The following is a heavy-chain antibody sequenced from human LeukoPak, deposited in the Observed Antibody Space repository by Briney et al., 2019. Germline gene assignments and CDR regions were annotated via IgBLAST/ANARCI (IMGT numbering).Heavy chain of an antibody. Sequence: GGSLRLSCAASGFTFSSYAMHWVRQAPGKGLEWVAVKSYDGSNKYYADSVKGRFTISRDNSKNTLYLQMNSLRAEDTAVYYCARDRFEYSSSHSFDYWGQGTLVTVSS. CDR2: KSYDGSNK. D-gene: IGHD6-6*01. CDR3: ARDRFEYSSSHSFDY. CDR1: GFTFSSYA. J-gene: IGHJ4*02. V-gene: IGHV3-30-3*01.